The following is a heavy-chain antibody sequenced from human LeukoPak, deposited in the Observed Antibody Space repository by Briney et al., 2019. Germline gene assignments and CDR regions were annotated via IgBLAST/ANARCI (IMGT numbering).Heavy chain of an antibody. Sequence: SETLSLTCTVSGGSISIHYWSWIRQPAGKGLEWIGRIYASGSPNYNPSLKSRVTMSLDTSTNQFSLKLSSVTAADTAVYYCARGYGYDPVYNWFDPWGQGTLVTVSS. J-gene: IGHJ5*02. CDR1: GGSISIHY. CDR2: IYASGSP. V-gene: IGHV4-4*07. CDR3: ARGYGYDPVYNWFDP. D-gene: IGHD5-12*01.